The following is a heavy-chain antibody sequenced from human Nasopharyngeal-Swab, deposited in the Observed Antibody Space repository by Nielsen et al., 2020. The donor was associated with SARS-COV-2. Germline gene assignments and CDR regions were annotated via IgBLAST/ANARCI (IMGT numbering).Heavy chain of an antibody. D-gene: IGHD6-19*01. CDR1: GGSISGYF. Sequence: SETLSLTCTVSGGSISGYFWSWVRQPPEKGLEWIGYIHYGGSTNYNPSLKSRVTISVDTSKNQFSLKLSSVTAADTAVYYCASCQWLEPYFDYWGQGTLVTVSS. J-gene: IGHJ4*02. CDR2: IHYGGST. V-gene: IGHV4-59*08. CDR3: ASCQWLEPYFDY.